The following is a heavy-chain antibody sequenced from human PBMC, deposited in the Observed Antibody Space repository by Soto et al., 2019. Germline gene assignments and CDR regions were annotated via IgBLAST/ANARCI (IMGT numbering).Heavy chain of an antibody. CDR3: ARYYCSSASCYPADSFDI. Sequence: PSETLSLTCTVSGGSISSYYWSWIRQPAGKGLEWIGRIYTSGSTNYNPSLKSRVTMSVDTSKNQFSLKLSSVTAADTAVYYCARYYCSSASCYPADSFDIWGQGTLVTVSS. J-gene: IGHJ3*02. CDR1: GGSISSYY. D-gene: IGHD2-2*01. V-gene: IGHV4-4*07. CDR2: IYTSGST.